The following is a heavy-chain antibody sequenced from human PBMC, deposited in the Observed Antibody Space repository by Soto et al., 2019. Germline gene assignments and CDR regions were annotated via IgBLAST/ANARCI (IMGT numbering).Heavy chain of an antibody. D-gene: IGHD3-22*01. J-gene: IGHJ3*02. V-gene: IGHV3-30*18. CDR3: AKDMRNYYDSSGYRARSAFDI. CDR1: GFTFSSYG. CDR2: ISYDGSNK. Sequence: PGGSLRLSCAASGFTFSSYGMHWVRQAPGKGLEWVAVISYDGSNKYYADSVKGRFTISRDNSKNTLYLQMNSLRAEDTAVYYCAKDMRNYYDSSGYRARSAFDIWGQGTMVTVSS.